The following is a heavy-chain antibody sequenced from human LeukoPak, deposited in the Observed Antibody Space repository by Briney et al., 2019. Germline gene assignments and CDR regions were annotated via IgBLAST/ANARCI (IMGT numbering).Heavy chain of an antibody. CDR3: ARHMGGGLDY. Sequence: SETLSLTCTVSGVSISSYYWSWIRQPPEKGLEWIGTIYYSGSTYYNPSLKSRVTISVDTSKNQFSLKLSSMTAADTAVYYCARHMGGGLDYWGQGTLVTVSS. CDR2: IYYSGST. V-gene: IGHV4-59*08. CDR1: GVSISSYY. D-gene: IGHD3-10*01. J-gene: IGHJ4*02.